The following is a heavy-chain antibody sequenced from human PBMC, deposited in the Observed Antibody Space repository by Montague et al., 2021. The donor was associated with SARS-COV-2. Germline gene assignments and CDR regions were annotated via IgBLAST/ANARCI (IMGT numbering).Heavy chain of an antibody. D-gene: IGHD5-24*01. CDR3: AYTASRDGYYWPLALDY. J-gene: IGHJ4*02. CDR1: GGSITSNI. Sequence: SETLSLTCTVSGGSITSNIFNWIRQRQAQRPEWIGYVHNSGNTNYKYYPTSRVTITVDTSKNKISLWLNSVTAADTAIYYCAYTASRDGYYWPLALDYWGQGTLVTVSS. V-gene: IGHV4-59*01. CDR2: VHNSGNT.